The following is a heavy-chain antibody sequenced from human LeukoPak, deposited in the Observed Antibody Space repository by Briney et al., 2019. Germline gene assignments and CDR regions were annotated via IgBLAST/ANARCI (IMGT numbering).Heavy chain of an antibody. CDR1: GFTFSSYW. CDR3: ASVGNGVYGTYYFDY. CDR2: IKQDGSEK. D-gene: IGHD5/OR15-5a*01. V-gene: IGHV3-7*03. J-gene: IGHJ4*02. Sequence: GGSLRLSCAASGFTFSSYWMSWVRQAPGKGLEWVANIKQDGSEKYYVDSVKGRFTISRDNAKNSLYLQMNSLRDEDTAVYYCASVGNGVYGTYYFDYWGQGTLVTVSS.